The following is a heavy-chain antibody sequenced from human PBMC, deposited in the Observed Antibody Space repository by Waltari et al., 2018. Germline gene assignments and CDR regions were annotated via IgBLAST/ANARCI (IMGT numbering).Heavy chain of an antibody. V-gene: IGHV3-73*01. J-gene: IGHJ4*02. CDR2: IRSRFKGDAT. D-gene: IGHD7-27*01. CDR1: GLIISDYA. Sequence: EVQLVESGGALVQLGGSLTLSCAASGLIISDYAIHWVRQASGKGPEWVGRIRSRFKGDATAYGESVQGRFTISRDDSKNTVYLEMNSLKTDDTAVYYCIRPFEMGIDWGQGTLVTVSS. CDR3: IRPFEMGID.